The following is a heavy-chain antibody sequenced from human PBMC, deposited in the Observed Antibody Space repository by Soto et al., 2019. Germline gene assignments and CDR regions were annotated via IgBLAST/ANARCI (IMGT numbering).Heavy chain of an antibody. CDR3: ARGVTTLNYYYYYMDV. CDR1: GGSISSYY. D-gene: IGHD3-22*01. Sequence: PSETLSLTCTVSGGSISSYYWSWIRQPPGKGLEWIGYIYYSGSTNYNPSLKSRVTISVDTSKNQFSLKLSSVTAADTAVYYCARGVTTLNYYYYYMDVWGKGTTVTVSS. V-gene: IGHV4-59*01. J-gene: IGHJ6*03. CDR2: IYYSGST.